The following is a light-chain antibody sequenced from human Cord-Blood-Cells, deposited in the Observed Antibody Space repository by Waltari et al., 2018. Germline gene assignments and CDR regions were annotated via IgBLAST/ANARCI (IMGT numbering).Light chain of an antibody. J-gene: IGLJ3*02. CDR3: QSYDSSNPWV. V-gene: IGLV6-57*01. Sequence: FMLTQPHSVSASPGTQVPISRTHTRARLASHSVQLHQHRPDSPPTTVIYEENQRPSGVPDRFSGSIDSSSNSAALTISGLKTEDEADYYCQSYDSSNPWVFGGGTKLTVL. CDR2: EEN. CDR1: RARLASHS.